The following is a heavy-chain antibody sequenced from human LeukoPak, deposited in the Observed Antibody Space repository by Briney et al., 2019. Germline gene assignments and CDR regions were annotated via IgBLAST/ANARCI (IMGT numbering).Heavy chain of an antibody. CDR3: ARAPYYGSGSVGWFDP. Sequence: SETLSLTCTVSGGAISSSSSYWGWIRQPPGKGLEWIGSIYYSGSTYHNPSLKSRVTISVDTSKNQFSLKLSSVTAADTAVYYCARAPYYGSGSVGWFDPWGQGTLVTVSS. CDR1: GGAISSSSSY. CDR2: IYYSGST. J-gene: IGHJ5*02. D-gene: IGHD3-10*01. V-gene: IGHV4-39*07.